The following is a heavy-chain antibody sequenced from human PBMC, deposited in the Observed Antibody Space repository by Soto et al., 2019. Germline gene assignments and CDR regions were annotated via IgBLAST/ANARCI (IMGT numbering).Heavy chain of an antibody. CDR1: GYTFTGYY. J-gene: IGHJ6*02. CDR2: LNPNSGGA. Sequence: ASVKVSCKASGYTFTGYYMHWVRHAPGQGLKWMGWLNPNSGGANYAQKIQGRVTMTRDTSISTAYMELSRLRSDDTAVYYCAYNWNPSLRYYYYGMDVWGQGTTVTVSS. V-gene: IGHV1-2*02. D-gene: IGHD1-20*01. CDR3: AYNWNPSLRYYYYGMDV.